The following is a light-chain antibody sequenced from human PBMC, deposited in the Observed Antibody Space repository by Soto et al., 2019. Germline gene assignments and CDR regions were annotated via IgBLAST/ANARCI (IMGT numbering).Light chain of an antibody. Sequence: EIVMTQSPATLSVSPGERATLSCSASQSVSSNLAWYQQKPGQAPRLLIYGASTRATGIPARFSGSGSGTEFTLTISSLQSEDFAVYYCQQYNNWPLTFGGGTKVYIK. CDR2: GAS. V-gene: IGKV3-15*01. CDR1: QSVSSN. CDR3: QQYNNWPLT. J-gene: IGKJ4*01.